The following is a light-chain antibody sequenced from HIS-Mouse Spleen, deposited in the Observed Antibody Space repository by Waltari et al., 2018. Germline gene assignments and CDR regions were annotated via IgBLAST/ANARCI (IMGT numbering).Light chain of an antibody. CDR3: CSYAGSSTFVV. CDR1: SSDVGGYNL. V-gene: IGLV2-23*01. Sequence: QSALTQPASVSGSPGQSITISCTGTSSDVGGYNLVSWYQQHPGKAPKLMIYEGSKRPSGFSNPSSCSKSGNTASLTISGLQAEDEADYYCCSYAGSSTFVVFGGGTKLTVL. CDR2: EGS. J-gene: IGLJ2*01.